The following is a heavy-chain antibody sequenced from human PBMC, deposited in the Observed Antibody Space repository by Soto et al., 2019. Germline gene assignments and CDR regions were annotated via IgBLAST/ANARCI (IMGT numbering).Heavy chain of an antibody. V-gene: IGHV5-51*01. Sequence: GESLKISCKGSGYSFTSYWIGWVRQMPGKGLEWMGIIYPGDSDTRYSPSFEGQVTISADKSITTAYLQWSSLKASDTAMYYCARSSYSSSRYYGMAVRGQGTTVTVSS. CDR1: GYSFTSYW. CDR2: IYPGDSDT. J-gene: IGHJ6*02. CDR3: ARSSYSSSRYYGMAV. D-gene: IGHD6-6*01.